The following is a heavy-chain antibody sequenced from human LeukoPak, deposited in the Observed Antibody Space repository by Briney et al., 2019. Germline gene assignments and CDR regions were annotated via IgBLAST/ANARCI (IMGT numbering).Heavy chain of an antibody. Sequence: GASVKVSCKASGGTFSSYAISWVRQAPGQGLEWMGGIIPIFGTANYAQKFQGRVTITADESTSTAYMELSSLRSGDTAVYYCASLTQLRENAFDIWGQGTMVTVSS. CDR3: ASLTQLRENAFDI. V-gene: IGHV1-69*13. J-gene: IGHJ3*02. CDR2: IIPIFGTA. CDR1: GGTFSSYA. D-gene: IGHD2-2*01.